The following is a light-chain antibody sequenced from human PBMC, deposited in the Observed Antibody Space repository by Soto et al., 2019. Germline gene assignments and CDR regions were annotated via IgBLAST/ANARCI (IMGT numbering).Light chain of an antibody. CDR1: QSVDSN. J-gene: IGKJ1*01. V-gene: IGKV3-20*01. CDR2: GAS. CDR3: KQYGSSGK. Sequence: EIVMTHSPATLSVSPVDVATLSFSASQSVDSNLAWYQQKPGQTPRLLIYGASSRATGIPDRFSGSGSGTDFTLTISRLEPEDFAVYYCKQYGSSGKFGQGTKVDIK.